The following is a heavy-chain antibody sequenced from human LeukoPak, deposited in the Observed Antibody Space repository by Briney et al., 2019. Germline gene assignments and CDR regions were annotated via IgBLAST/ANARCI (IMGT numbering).Heavy chain of an antibody. V-gene: IGHV4-59*08. CDR1: GGSISSYY. CDR3: ARHSRGLEY. D-gene: IGHD6-19*01. Sequence: SQTLSLTCTVAGGSISSYYWSWIRQPPGKGLEWIGYIYYSGSTNYNPSLKSRVTISVDTSKNQFSLKLNSVTAADTAVYYCARHSRGLEYGGQGSLVTVSS. CDR2: IYYSGST. J-gene: IGHJ4*02.